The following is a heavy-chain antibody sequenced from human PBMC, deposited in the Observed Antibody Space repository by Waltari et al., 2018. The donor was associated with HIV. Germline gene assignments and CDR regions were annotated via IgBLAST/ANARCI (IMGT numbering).Heavy chain of an antibody. V-gene: IGHV4-31*03. CDR2: IYHTGTT. CDR3: ASEKFCSSATCPQRFDF. J-gene: IGHJ4*02. D-gene: IGHD6-25*01. Sequence: QVRLQESGPGLVKPSQTLSLTCNVSGGAISSGDSYWTWLRQPPGKALEWIGYIYHTGTTSYNSSLKSRLAMSVDPSKNRFTLELTSVTAADTAVYYCASEKFCSSATCPQRFDFWGQGILVTVSS. CDR1: GGAISSGDSY.